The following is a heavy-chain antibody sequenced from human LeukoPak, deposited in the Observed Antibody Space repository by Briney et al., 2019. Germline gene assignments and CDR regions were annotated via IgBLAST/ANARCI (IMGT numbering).Heavy chain of an antibody. V-gene: IGHV1-3*01. J-gene: IGHJ3*02. CDR2: INAGNGNT. CDR1: GYTFTSYD. D-gene: IGHD5-24*01. Sequence: ASVKVSCKASGYTFTSYDIHWVRQAPGQRLEWMGWINAGNGNTKYSQKFQGRVTITRDTSASTAYMELSSLRSEDTAVYYCARSRDGYTRHAFDIWGQGTMVTVSS. CDR3: ARSRDGYTRHAFDI.